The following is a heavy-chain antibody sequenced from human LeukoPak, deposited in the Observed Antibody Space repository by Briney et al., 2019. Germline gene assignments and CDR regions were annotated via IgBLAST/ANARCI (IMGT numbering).Heavy chain of an antibody. V-gene: IGHV4-59*02. CDR3: TRGHWGLQS. J-gene: IGHJ5*02. CDR2: IHHSGNS. D-gene: IGHD7-27*01. Sequence: SETLSLTCTVSGASVTDYWSWIRQFPGKGLEWISYIHHSGNSDYNPSLRSRVTTSLDTSKNQFSLNLISVTAADTAVYYCTRGHWGLQSWSQGTLVTVSS. CDR1: GASVTDY.